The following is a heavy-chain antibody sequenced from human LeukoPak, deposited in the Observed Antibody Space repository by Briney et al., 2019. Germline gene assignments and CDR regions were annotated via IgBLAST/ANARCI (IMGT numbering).Heavy chain of an antibody. CDR1: GFTFSTYT. V-gene: IGHV3-48*02. Sequence: QPGGSLRLSCAASGFTFSTYTMNWVRQAPGKGLEWVSSISSTSSNIYYSDSVKGRFTISRDNAKNSLYLQMNSLRQEDTAVYYCTRRSNYFDYWGQGTLVTVSS. D-gene: IGHD3-10*01. J-gene: IGHJ4*02. CDR2: ISSTSSNI. CDR3: TRRSNYFDY.